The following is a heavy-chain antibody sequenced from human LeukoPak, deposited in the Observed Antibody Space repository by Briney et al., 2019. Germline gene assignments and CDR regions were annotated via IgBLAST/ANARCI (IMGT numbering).Heavy chain of an antibody. Sequence: PGGSLRLSCAASGFTFSSYSMNWVRQAPGKGLEWVSSISSSSSYIYYVDSVKGRFTISRDNAKNSLYLQMNSLRAEDTAVYYCARESSDSRELYYFDYWGQGTLVTVSS. CDR3: ARESSDSRELYYFDY. V-gene: IGHV3-21*01. D-gene: IGHD3-22*01. J-gene: IGHJ4*02. CDR1: GFTFSSYS. CDR2: ISSSSSYI.